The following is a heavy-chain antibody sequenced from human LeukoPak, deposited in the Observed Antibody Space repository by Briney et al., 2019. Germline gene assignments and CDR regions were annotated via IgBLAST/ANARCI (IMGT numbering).Heavy chain of an antibody. Sequence: SETLSLTCTVSGFSISSGYYWGWIRQPPGKGLEWIGSIYYSGSTYYNPSLKSRVTISVDTSKNQFSLKLSSVTAADTAVYYCARHTGGYCSSTSCSYIDYWGQGTLVTVSS. D-gene: IGHD2-2*01. CDR2: IYYSGST. CDR1: GFSISSGYY. V-gene: IGHV4-39*01. J-gene: IGHJ4*02. CDR3: ARHTGGYCSSTSCSYIDY.